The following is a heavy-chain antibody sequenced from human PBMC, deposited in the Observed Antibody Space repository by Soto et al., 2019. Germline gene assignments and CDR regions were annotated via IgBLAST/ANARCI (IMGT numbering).Heavy chain of an antibody. J-gene: IGHJ6*02. V-gene: IGHV5-51*01. CDR1: GYSFTSYW. Sequence: PGESLKISCKGSGYSFTSYWIGWVRQMPGKGLEWMGIIYPGDSDTRYSPSFQGQVTISADKPISTAYLQWSSLKASDTAMYYCARQVGSGSYPIFYYYYGMDVWGQGTTVTVSS. CDR3: ARQVGSGSYPIFYYYYGMDV. CDR2: IYPGDSDT. D-gene: IGHD3-10*01.